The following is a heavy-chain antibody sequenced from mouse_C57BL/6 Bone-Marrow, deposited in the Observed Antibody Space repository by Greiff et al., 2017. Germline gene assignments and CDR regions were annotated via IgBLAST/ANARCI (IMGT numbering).Heavy chain of an antibody. Sequence: QLVESGGGLVKPGGSLKLSCAASGFTFSSYAMSWVRQTPEKRLEWVATISAGGSYTYYPDNVKGRFTVSRDNAKNNLYLQMSHLKSEDTARYYCARDRDYYGSSLFAYWGQGTLVTVSA. V-gene: IGHV5-4*01. CDR3: ARDRDYYGSSLFAY. J-gene: IGHJ3*01. D-gene: IGHD1-1*01. CDR2: ISAGGSYT. CDR1: GFTFSSYA.